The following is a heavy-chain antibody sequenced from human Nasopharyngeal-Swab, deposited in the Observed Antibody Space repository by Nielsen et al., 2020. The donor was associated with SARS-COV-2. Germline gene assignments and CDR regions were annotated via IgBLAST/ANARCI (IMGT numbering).Heavy chain of an antibody. CDR3: AKEVTGYCSGGSCYSANWYFDL. Sequence: GGSLRLSCAASGFTFDDYAMHWVRQAPGKGPEWVSGISWNSGSIGYADSVKGRFTISRDNAKNSLYLQMNSLRAEDTALYYCAKEVTGYCSGGSCYSANWYFDLWGRGTLVTVSS. CDR2: ISWNSGSI. CDR1: GFTFDDYA. J-gene: IGHJ2*01. D-gene: IGHD2-15*01. V-gene: IGHV3-9*01.